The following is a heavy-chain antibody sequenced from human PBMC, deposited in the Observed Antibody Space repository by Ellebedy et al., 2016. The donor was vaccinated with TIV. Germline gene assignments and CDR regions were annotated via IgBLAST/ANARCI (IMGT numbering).Heavy chain of an antibody. CDR1: GFTFSSYS. V-gene: IGHV3-48*01. D-gene: IGHD5-12*01. Sequence: GGSLRLXXAASGFTFSSYSMNWVRQAPGKGLEWVSYISSTSSTIYYADSVKGRFTISRDNAKSSLYLQMNSLRAEDTAVYYCASDGIVATTLYYYYYYMDVWGKGTTVTVSS. J-gene: IGHJ6*03. CDR3: ASDGIVATTLYYYYYYMDV. CDR2: ISSTSSTI.